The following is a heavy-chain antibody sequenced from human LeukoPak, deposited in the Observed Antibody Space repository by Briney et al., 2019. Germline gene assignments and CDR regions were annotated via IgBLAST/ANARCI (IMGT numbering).Heavy chain of an antibody. J-gene: IGHJ4*02. Sequence: GGSLRLSCAASGFTFRRYGMTWVRQAAGKGLKWVSSISGSGDSTYYADSVKGRFTISRDNSKNTLYLQMNSLRAEDTAVYYCARYYYGPGSYGGLEPLDYWGQGTLVTVSS. CDR2: ISGSGDST. CDR1: GFTFRRYG. CDR3: ARYYYGPGSYGGLEPLDY. V-gene: IGHV3-23*01. D-gene: IGHD3-10*01.